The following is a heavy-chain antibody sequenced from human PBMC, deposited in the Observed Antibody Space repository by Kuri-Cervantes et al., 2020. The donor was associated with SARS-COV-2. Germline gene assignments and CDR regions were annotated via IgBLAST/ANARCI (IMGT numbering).Heavy chain of an antibody. D-gene: IGHD6-13*01. CDR3: ARAGTAPHWYFDL. J-gene: IGHJ2*01. Sequence: GESLKISCAVSGFTFSSYAMNWVRQAPGKGLEWVAVISYDGSNKYYADSVKGRFTISRENAKNSLYLQMNSLRAGDTAVYYCARAGTAPHWYFDLWGRGTLVTVAS. V-gene: IGHV3-30*14. CDR2: ISYDGSNK. CDR1: GFTFSSYA.